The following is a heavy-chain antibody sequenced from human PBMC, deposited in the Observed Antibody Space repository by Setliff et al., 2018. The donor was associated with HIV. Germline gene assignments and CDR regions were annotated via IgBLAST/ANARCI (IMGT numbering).Heavy chain of an antibody. D-gene: IGHD5-12*01. CDR3: ARAIYSGYYYREFDY. V-gene: IGHV1-46*01. Sequence: ASVKVPCKASGYIFTSYYMHWVRQAPGQGLEWLGVINPSGGSTDYAQTFKDRVTMTKDTSTSTVYMELSSLRSEDTAMYYCARAIYSGYYYREFDYWGQGTLVTVS. CDR1: GYIFTSYY. CDR2: INPSGGST. J-gene: IGHJ4*02.